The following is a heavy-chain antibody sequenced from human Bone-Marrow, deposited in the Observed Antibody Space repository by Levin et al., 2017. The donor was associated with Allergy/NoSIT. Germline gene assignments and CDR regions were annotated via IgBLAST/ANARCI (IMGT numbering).Heavy chain of an antibody. CDR3: ARDLLGESGY. V-gene: IGHV3-21*01. CDR1: GFTFSSYS. CDR2: ISSSSSYI. D-gene: IGHD3-10*01. J-gene: IGHJ4*02. Sequence: ETLSLTCAASGFTFSSYSMNWVRQAPGKGLEWVSSISSSSSYIYYADSVKGRFTISRDNAKNSLYLQMNSLRAEDTAVYYCARDLLGESGYWGQGTLVTVSS.